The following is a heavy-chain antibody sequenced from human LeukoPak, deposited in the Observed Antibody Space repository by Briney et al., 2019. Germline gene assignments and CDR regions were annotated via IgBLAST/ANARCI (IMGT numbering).Heavy chain of an antibody. CDR1: GGSFSVYF. Sequence: ETLSLTFAVYGGSFSVYFWSWIRQPPGKGLEWIGEISHSGTANYNPSLKSRFTISVDTSKNQFSLRLTSVTAADTAVYYCARKTVTTGVDYWGQGTLVTVSS. J-gene: IGHJ4*02. CDR3: ARKTVTTGVDY. V-gene: IGHV4-34*01. D-gene: IGHD4-17*01. CDR2: ISHSGTA.